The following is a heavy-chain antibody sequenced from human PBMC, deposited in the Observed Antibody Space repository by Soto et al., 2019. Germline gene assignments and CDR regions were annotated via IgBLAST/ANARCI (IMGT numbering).Heavy chain of an antibody. V-gene: IGHV4-39*01. J-gene: IGHJ3*02. Sequence: QLQLQESGPGLVKPSETLSLTCTVSGGSISSSSYYWGWIRQPPGKGLEWIGSIYYSGSTYYNPSLKSRVTISVDTSKNQFSLKLSSVTAADTAVYYCARHDWNDVCAFDIWGQGTMVTVSS. CDR2: IYYSGST. D-gene: IGHD1-1*01. CDR3: ARHDWNDVCAFDI. CDR1: GGSISSSSYY.